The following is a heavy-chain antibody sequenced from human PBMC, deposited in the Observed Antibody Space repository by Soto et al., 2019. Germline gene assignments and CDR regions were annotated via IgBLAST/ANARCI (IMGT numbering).Heavy chain of an antibody. CDR1: GFTFSDYY. V-gene: IGHV3-11*06. CDR3: ARVSPHYGGNHDAFDI. CDR2: ISSSSNYT. Sequence: GGSLRLSCAASGFTFSDYYMSWIRQAPGKGLEWVSYISSSSNYTNYADSVKGRFTISRDNAKNSLYLQMNSLRAEDTAVYYCARVSPHYGGNHDAFDIWGQGTMVTVSS. J-gene: IGHJ3*02. D-gene: IGHD4-17*01.